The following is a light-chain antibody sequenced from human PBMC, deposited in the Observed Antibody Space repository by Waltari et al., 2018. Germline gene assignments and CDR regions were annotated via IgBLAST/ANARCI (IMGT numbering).Light chain of an antibody. CDR2: RND. CDR1: SSNTGSNY. Sequence: QSVLTQPPSASGTPGQRVTISCSGSSSNTGSNYVYCSQHLPGTTPKLLISRNDQRPSGVPDRFSGSKSGTSASLDISGLRSEDEGDYYCAAWDGGVSGPHVFGTGTKVTVL. J-gene: IGLJ1*01. CDR3: AAWDGGVSGPHV. V-gene: IGLV1-47*01.